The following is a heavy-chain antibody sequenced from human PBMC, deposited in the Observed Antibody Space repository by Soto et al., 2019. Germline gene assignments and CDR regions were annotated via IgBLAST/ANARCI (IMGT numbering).Heavy chain of an antibody. D-gene: IGHD6-13*01. V-gene: IGHV3-30-3*01. CDR2: ISYDGSNK. J-gene: IGHJ6*02. Sequence: GGSLRLSCAASGFTFSSYAMHWVRQAPGKGLEWVAVISYDGSNKYYADSVKGRFTISRDNSKNTLYLQMNSLRAEDTAVYYCARDRAAGNYYYGMDVWGQGTTVTVSS. CDR3: ARDRAAGNYYYGMDV. CDR1: GFTFSSYA.